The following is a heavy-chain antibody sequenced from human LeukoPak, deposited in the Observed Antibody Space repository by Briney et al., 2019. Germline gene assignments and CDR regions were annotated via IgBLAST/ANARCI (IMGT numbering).Heavy chain of an antibody. CDR2: IYHTGST. CDR3: TRPQYCSGTSCYWFDP. J-gene: IGHJ5*02. Sequence: SETLSLTCDVSGGSISNGLYSWSWIRQPLGKGLEWIGYIYHTGSTYYNPSLKSRVTISVDTSKNQFSLRLSSVTAADTAVYYCTRPQYCSGTSCYWFDPWGQGTLVTVSS. CDR1: GGSISNGLYS. D-gene: IGHD2-2*01. V-gene: IGHV4-30-2*01.